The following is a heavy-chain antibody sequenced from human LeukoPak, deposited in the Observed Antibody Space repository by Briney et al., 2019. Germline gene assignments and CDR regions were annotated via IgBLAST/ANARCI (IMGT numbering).Heavy chain of an antibody. V-gene: IGHV1-8*03. CDR2: VNPRSGDA. D-gene: IGHD2-8*01. J-gene: IGHJ4*02. CDR3: ARGVPLGYCTYGVCYPPYYFDY. CDR1: GYTFISYN. Sequence: ASVRVSCKASGYTFISYNINWLRQATGQGLEWMGWVNPRSGDAGYLQKFQGRLTITGDSSIDTAYMDLSGLSSEDTAIYYCARGVPLGYCTYGVCYPPYYFDYWGQGTLVTASS.